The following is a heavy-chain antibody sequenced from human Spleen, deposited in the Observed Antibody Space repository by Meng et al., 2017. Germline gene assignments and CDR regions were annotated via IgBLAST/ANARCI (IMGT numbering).Heavy chain of an antibody. V-gene: IGHV1-3*01. Sequence: QVQLWQSGAEVKKPGASVKVSCKASGYTFSTFAMHWVRQAPGQRLEWMGWINAGKGNTKYSQKFQGRVTITRDTSASTAYMDLSRLRSEDTAVYYCARAHYSGSNPTDIDYWGQGTLVTVSS. CDR3: ARAHYSGSNPTDIDY. D-gene: IGHD1-26*01. CDR2: INAGKGNT. CDR1: GYTFSTFA. J-gene: IGHJ4*02.